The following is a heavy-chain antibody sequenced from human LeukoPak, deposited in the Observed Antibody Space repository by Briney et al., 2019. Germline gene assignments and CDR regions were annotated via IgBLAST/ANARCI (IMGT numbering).Heavy chain of an antibody. Sequence: GGSLRLSCAASGFTFSSYGMHWVRQAPGKGLEWVAFILYDGADKYYTDSVKGRFIISRDNSKNTLFLQMNSLRTEDTAVYYCVKDQAGGWGQGTLVTVSS. CDR1: GFTFSSYG. CDR3: VKDQAGG. J-gene: IGHJ4*02. D-gene: IGHD6-19*01. CDR2: ILYDGADK. V-gene: IGHV3-30*02.